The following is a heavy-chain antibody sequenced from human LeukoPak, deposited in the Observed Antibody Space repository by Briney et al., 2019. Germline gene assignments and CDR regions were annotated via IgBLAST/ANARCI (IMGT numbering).Heavy chain of an antibody. CDR1: GFTFGDYA. CDR2: IRSKAYGGTT. Sequence: PGGSLRLSCTASGFTFGDYAMSWVRQAPGKGLEWVGFIRSKAYGGTTEYAASVKGRFTISRDDSKSIAYLQMNSLKTEDTAVYYCTRMGSYRSSTSCWGYYYYYMDVWGKGTTVTVSS. V-gene: IGHV3-49*04. D-gene: IGHD2-2*01. J-gene: IGHJ6*03. CDR3: TRMGSYRSSTSCWGYYYYYMDV.